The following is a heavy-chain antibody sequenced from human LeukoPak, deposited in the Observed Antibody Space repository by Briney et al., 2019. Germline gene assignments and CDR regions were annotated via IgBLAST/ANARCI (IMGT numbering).Heavy chain of an antibody. J-gene: IGHJ4*02. CDR2: IRYDGSNK. V-gene: IGHV3-30*02. CDR3: AKDVVWYCSSTSCSSPGY. D-gene: IGHD2-2*01. CDR1: GFTFSSYG. Sequence: PGGSLRLSCAASGFTFSSYGMHWVRQAPGKGLEGVAFIRYDGSNKYYADSVKGRFTISRDNSKSTLYLQMNSLRPEDTAVYYCAKDVVWYCSSTSCSSPGYWGQGSLVTVSS.